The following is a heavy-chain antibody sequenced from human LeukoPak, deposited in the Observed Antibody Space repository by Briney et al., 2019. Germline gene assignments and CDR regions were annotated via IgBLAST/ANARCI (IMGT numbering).Heavy chain of an antibody. CDR3: TRGIID. Sequence: SETLSLTCAVYGGSFSGYYWTWIRQPPGKGLEWIGEINHSGISNYNASLKSRVTMSIDTSKNHFTLNLTSVTAADTAMYYCTRGIIDWGQGTLVSVSS. J-gene: IGHJ4*02. CDR2: INHSGIS. D-gene: IGHD3-16*02. V-gene: IGHV4-34*01. CDR1: GGSFSGYY.